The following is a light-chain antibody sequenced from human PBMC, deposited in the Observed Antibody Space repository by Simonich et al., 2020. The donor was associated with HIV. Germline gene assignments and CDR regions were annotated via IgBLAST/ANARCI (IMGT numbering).Light chain of an antibody. Sequence: DIQMTQSPSSLSASVGDRVTITCQASQDIDNYLNWYQQKPGKAPKLLIYDASSLETGVPSRFSGGGSGTHFTLTISSLQPEDFATYYCQQANTFPRTFGQGTKVEIK. J-gene: IGKJ1*01. V-gene: IGKV1-33*01. CDR2: DAS. CDR1: QDIDNY. CDR3: QQANTFPRT.